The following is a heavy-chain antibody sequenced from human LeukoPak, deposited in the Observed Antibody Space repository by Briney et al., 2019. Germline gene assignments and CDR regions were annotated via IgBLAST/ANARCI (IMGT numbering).Heavy chain of an antibody. J-gene: IGHJ4*02. Sequence: EASVKVSCKASGGTFSSYAISLVRQAPGQRLEWMGRIIPILGIANYAQKFQGRVTITADKSTSTAYMELSSLRSEDTAVYYCARVEPFPGIAAAGPDYWGQGTLVTVSS. CDR3: ARVEPFPGIAAAGPDY. CDR2: IIPILGIA. CDR1: GGTFSSYA. D-gene: IGHD6-13*01. V-gene: IGHV1-69*04.